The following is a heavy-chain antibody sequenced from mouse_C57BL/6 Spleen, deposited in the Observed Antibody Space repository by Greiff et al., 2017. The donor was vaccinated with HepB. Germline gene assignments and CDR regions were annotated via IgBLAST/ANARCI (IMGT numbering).Heavy chain of an antibody. D-gene: IGHD1-1*01. CDR1: GYSITSGYY. CDR3: ARSHYYGKGYFDY. Sequence: ESGPGLVKPSQSLSLTCSVTGYSITSGYYWNWIRQFPGNKLEWMGYISYDGSNNYNPSLKNRISITRDTSKNQFFLKLNSVTTEDTATYYCARSHYYGKGYFDYWGQGTTLTVSS. V-gene: IGHV3-6*01. CDR2: ISYDGSN. J-gene: IGHJ2*01.